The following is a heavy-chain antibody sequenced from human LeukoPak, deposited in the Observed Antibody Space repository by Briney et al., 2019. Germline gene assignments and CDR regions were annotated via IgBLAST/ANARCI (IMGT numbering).Heavy chain of an antibody. CDR3: ARGWLERRDGDHAPYYYYMDV. Sequence: ASVKVSCKASGYTFTSYAMNWVRQAPGQGLEWMGWINPNSGGANYAQKFQGRVTMTRDTSISTAYMELSRLRSDDTAVYYCARGWLERRDGDHAPYYYYMDVWGKGTTVTVSS. V-gene: IGHV1-2*02. CDR2: INPNSGGA. J-gene: IGHJ6*03. CDR1: GYTFTSYA. D-gene: IGHD5-24*01.